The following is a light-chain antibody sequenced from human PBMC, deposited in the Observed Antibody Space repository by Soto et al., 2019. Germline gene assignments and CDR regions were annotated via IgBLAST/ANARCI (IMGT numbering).Light chain of an antibody. V-gene: IGLV1-47*02. CDR1: SSNIGSNY. J-gene: IGLJ3*02. Sequence: QSVLTQPPSASGTPGQRVTISCSGSSSNIGSNYVYWYQQLPGTAPQLLIYSNNLRPSGVPDRFSGSKSGTSASLAISGLRSEDEADYYCGAWDDSLSGPVFGGGTKLTVL. CDR3: GAWDDSLSGPV. CDR2: SNN.